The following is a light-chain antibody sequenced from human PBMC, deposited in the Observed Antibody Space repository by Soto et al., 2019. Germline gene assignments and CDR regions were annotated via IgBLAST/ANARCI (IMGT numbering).Light chain of an antibody. J-gene: IGKJ2*01. CDR2: LAT. CDR3: QQYNNWPMYT. V-gene: IGKV3-15*01. CDR1: QSVSSN. Sequence: EIVMTQSPATLSVSPGERATLSCRASQSVSSNLAWYQQKPGQAPRLLIYLATTRATGIPARFSGSGSGTEFTLTISSLQSEDFAVYYCQQYNNWPMYTFGQGTKLEIK.